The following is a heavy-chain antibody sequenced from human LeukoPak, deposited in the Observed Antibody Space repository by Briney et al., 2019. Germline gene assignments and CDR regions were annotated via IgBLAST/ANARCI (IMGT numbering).Heavy chain of an antibody. CDR1: GYTFASVG. Sequence: GASVNVSCKASGYTFASVGITWVRQAAGQGLEWMGWINTHNGDTNYAQKLQGRVTMTTDTSTSTAYMELRSLRSDDTAVYYCARDGYRLSGYFYYMDVWGKGTTVTVSS. CDR2: INTHNGDT. D-gene: IGHD2-2*03. CDR3: ARDGYRLSGYFYYMDV. V-gene: IGHV1-18*01. J-gene: IGHJ6*03.